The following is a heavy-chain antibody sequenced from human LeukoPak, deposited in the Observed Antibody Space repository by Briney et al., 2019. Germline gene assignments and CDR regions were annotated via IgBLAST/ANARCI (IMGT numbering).Heavy chain of an antibody. V-gene: IGHV3-30*18. CDR3: AKGRGAFDI. D-gene: IGHD3-10*01. Sequence: GGSLRLSCVASGFTFSSYGMHWVRQAPGKGLEWVAVISNDGSNKYYADSVKGRFTISRDNSKNTLYLQMNSLRAEDTAVYYCAKGRGAFDIWGQGTMVTVSS. CDR1: GFTFSSYG. CDR2: ISNDGSNK. J-gene: IGHJ3*02.